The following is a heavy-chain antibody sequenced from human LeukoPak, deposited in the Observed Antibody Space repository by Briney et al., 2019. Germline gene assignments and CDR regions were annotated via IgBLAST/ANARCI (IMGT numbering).Heavy chain of an antibody. Sequence: KASETLSLTCTVSGGSISSSSYYWSWIRQPPGKGLEWIGYIYYSGSTNYNPSLKSRVTISVDTSKNQFSLKLSSVTAADTAVYYCASEASSDDAFDIWGQGTMVTVSS. CDR1: GGSISSSSYY. CDR3: ASEASSDDAFDI. V-gene: IGHV4-61*01. J-gene: IGHJ3*02. CDR2: IYYSGST.